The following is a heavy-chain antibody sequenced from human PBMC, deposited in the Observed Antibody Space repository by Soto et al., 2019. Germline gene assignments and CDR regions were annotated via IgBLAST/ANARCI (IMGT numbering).Heavy chain of an antibody. CDR2: MNPSSGYT. D-gene: IGHD3-16*01. CDR1: GYTFTSYD. CDR3: ARTWGALDY. V-gene: IGHV1-8*01. J-gene: IGHJ4*02. Sequence: ASVKVSCKASGYTFTSYDINWVRQATGQGLEWMGWMNPSSGYTGYAQNFQGRVTMTKDTSISTAYMELSSLRSEDTAVYSCARTWGALDYWGQGTLVTVSS.